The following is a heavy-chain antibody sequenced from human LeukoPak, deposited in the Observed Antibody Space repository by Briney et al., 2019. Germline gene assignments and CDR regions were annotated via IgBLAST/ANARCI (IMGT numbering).Heavy chain of an antibody. CDR2: IYYSGST. CDR1: GGSISSSSYY. CDR3: ARGRYGWLPFDY. Sequence: PSETLSLTCTVSGGSISSSSYYWGWIRQPPGKGLEWIGYIYYSGSTNYNPSLKSRVTISVDTSKNQFTLKLSSVTAADTAVYYCARGRYGWLPFDYWGQGTLVTVSS. D-gene: IGHD3-16*01. J-gene: IGHJ4*02. V-gene: IGHV4-61*05.